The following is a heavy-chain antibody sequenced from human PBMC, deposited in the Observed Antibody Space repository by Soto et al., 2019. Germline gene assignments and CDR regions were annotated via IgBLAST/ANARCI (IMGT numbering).Heavy chain of an antibody. CDR1: GFTFSSYW. J-gene: IGHJ6*02. V-gene: IGHV3-7*01. D-gene: IGHD6-19*01. CDR2: IKQDGSEK. CDR3: ARDPAVTTGWRYYGMDV. Sequence: PRLSCAASGFTFSSYWMSWVRQAPGKGLEWVANIKQDGSEKYYVDSVKGRFTISRDNAKNSLYLQMNSLRAEDTAVYYCARDPAVTTGWRYYGMDVWGQGTTVTVSS.